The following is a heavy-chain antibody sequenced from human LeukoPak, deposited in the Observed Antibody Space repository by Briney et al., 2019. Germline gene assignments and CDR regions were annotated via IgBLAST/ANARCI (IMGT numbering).Heavy chain of an antibody. CDR3: ARTHYFSITSCKKGWRDVFII. D-gene: IGHD2-2*01. CDR2: IYTSGST. Sequence: SETLSLTCTVSGGSISSGSYYWSWIRQPAGKGLEWIGRIYTSGSTNYNPSLKSRVTISVDTSKNQFSLKLSSVTAADPAVYYCARTHYFSITSCKKGWRDVFIIGAQGTMAPVSS. CDR1: GGSISSGSYY. J-gene: IGHJ3*02. V-gene: IGHV4-61*02.